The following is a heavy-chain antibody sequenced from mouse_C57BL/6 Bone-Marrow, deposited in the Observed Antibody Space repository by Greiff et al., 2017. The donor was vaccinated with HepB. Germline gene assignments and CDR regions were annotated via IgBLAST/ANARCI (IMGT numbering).Heavy chain of an antibody. CDR1: GYTFTSYW. J-gene: IGHJ4*01. CDR2: IDPNSGGT. V-gene: IGHV1-72*01. Sequence: QVQLQQPGAELVKPGASVKLSCKASGYTFTSYWMHWVKQRPGRGLEWIGRIDPNSGGTKYNEKFKSKATLTVDKHSSPAYMQLSSLTSEDSAVYDVAIETATGVATDAMDYWGEGTSGTVSS. CDR3: AIETATGVATDAMDY. D-gene: IGHD1-1*01.